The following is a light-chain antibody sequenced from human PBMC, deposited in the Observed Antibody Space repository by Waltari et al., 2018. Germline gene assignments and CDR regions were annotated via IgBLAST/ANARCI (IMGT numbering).Light chain of an antibody. CDR3: QAWDSGVAGV. CDR1: ELEKKY. Sequence: SYDLIQSPSVSVSPGQTATITCSGDELEKKYVCWYQQKPGQSPVLVIYEDVRRPSAIPQRFSGSNSGNTATLTISGTQPMDEADYYCQAWDSGVAGVFGTGTKVTIL. CDR2: EDV. J-gene: IGLJ1*01. V-gene: IGLV3-1*01.